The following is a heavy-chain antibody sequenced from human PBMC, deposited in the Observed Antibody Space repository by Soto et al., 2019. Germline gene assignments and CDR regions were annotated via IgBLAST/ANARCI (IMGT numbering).Heavy chain of an antibody. CDR1: GFTFSSYS. CDR3: ARGMDTAMAHRPWRY. J-gene: IGHJ4*02. Sequence: LRLSFAASGFTFSSYSMNWVRQAPGKLLEWVSSISSSSSYIYYADSVKGRFTISRDNAKNSLYLQMNSLRAEDTAVYYCARGMDTAMAHRPWRYWGQGTLVTVSS. D-gene: IGHD5-18*01. V-gene: IGHV3-21*01. CDR2: ISSSSSYI.